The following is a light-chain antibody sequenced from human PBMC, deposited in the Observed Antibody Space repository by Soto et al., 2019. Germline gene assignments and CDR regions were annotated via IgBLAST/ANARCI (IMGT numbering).Light chain of an antibody. Sequence: EIVMTQSPDTLSVSPGERATLSCRSSQSISSSLAWYQQKPGQAPRLLIYGASTRATGIPDRFSGSGSGTEFALTISGLQSEDFAIYYCQQYKNWPPITFGQGTRLEIK. J-gene: IGKJ5*01. CDR1: QSISSS. V-gene: IGKV3-15*01. CDR3: QQYKNWPPIT. CDR2: GAS.